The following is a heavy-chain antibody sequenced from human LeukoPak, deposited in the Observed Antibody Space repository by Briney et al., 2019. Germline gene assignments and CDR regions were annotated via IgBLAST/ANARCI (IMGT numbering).Heavy chain of an antibody. CDR3: ARRDASCGGDCLSN. D-gene: IGHD2-21*02. J-gene: IGHJ4*02. CDR2: IQHSGST. V-gene: IGHV4-30-4*01. Sequence: SQTLSLTCTVSGGSISSGDYYWSWVRQPPGKGLEWIGYIQHSGSTYYNPSLKSRVTISVDTSKDQFSLKLSSVTAADTAVYYCARRDASCGGDCLSNWGQGTLVTVSS. CDR1: GGSISSGDYY.